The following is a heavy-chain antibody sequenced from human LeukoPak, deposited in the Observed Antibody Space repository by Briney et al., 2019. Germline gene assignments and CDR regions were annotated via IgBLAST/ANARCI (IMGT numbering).Heavy chain of an antibody. CDR1: GYTFTDYS. J-gene: IGHJ6*02. Sequence: ASVKVSRKASGYTFTDYSMHWVRQAPGQGLEWMGWINPESGGTNYAQKFQGRITMTRDMSISTAYMELSSLRSEDTAVYYCASADCSSTSCYTGDYYYYYDMDVWGQGTTVTVSS. V-gene: IGHV1-2*02. CDR2: INPESGGT. D-gene: IGHD2-2*02. CDR3: ASADCSSTSCYTGDYYYYYDMDV.